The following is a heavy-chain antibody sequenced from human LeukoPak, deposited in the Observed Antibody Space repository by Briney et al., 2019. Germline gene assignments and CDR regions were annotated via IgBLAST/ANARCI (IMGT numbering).Heavy chain of an antibody. CDR3: ARRGYCSSTSCYEYWFDP. V-gene: IGHV4-39*01. J-gene: IGHJ5*02. CDR1: GGSISSSSYY. D-gene: IGHD2-2*01. Sequence: SETLSLTCTVSGGSISSSSYYWGWLRQPPGKGLEWIVIIYYSGSTYYNPSLKPRLTISVDTSKNQFSLKLSSVTATDTAVYYCARRGYCSSTSCYEYWFDPWGQGTLVTVSS. CDR2: IYYSGST.